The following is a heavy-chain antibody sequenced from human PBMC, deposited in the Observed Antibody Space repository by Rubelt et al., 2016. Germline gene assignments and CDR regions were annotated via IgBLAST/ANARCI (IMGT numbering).Heavy chain of an antibody. CDR2: INHSGST. D-gene: IGHD5-12*01. J-gene: IGHJ3*02. Sequence: QVQLQQWGAGLLKPSETLSLTCAVYGGSFSGYYWSWIRQPPGKGLEWIGEINHSGSTNYNPSLKSRVTISVGTSKNQFSLKLSSVTAADTAVYYCARDLRYSGYDEAYDAFDIWGQGTMVTVSS. CDR1: GGSFSGYY. CDR3: ARDLRYSGYDEAYDAFDI. V-gene: IGHV4-34*01.